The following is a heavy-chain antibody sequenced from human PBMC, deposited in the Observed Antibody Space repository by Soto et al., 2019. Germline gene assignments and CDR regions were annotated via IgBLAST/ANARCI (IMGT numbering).Heavy chain of an antibody. J-gene: IGHJ6*01. CDR1: GFTFDYYA. V-gene: IGHV3-9*01. CDR3: AKDVVPAADYYYYGIDV. Sequence: PGGSLRLSCAASGFTFDYYAMHWVRQSPGKGLEWVSGISWNSGSIGYADSVKGRFTISRDNAKNSLYLQMNSLRAEDTALYYCAKDVVPAADYYYYGIDVWGQGSTGAVSS. D-gene: IGHD2-2*01. CDR2: ISWNSGSI.